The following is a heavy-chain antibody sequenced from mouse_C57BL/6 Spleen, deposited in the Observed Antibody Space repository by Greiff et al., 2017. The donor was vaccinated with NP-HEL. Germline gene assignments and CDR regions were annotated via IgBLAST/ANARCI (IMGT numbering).Heavy chain of an antibody. D-gene: IGHD1-1*01. CDR2: IYPGDGDT. J-gene: IGHJ2*01. Sequence: QVQLQQSGPELVKPGASVKISCKASGYAFSSSWMNWVKQRPGKGLEWIGRIYPGDGDTNYNGKFKGKATLTADKSSSTAYMQLSSLTSEDSAVYFCARVLLRYPFDYWGQGTTLTVSS. CDR3: ARVLLRYPFDY. V-gene: IGHV1-82*01. CDR1: GYAFSSSW.